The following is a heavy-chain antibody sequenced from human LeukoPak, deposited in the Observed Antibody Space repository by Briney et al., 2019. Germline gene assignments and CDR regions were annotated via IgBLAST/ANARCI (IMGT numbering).Heavy chain of an antibody. CDR3: ARDLRELRGIDY. Sequence: PSETLSLTCSVSGGSISSYYWSWIRQPPGKGLEWIGYIYYSGSTNYNPSLKSRATISVDTSKNQFSLELSSVTAADTAVYYCARDLRELRGIDYWGQGTLVTVSS. D-gene: IGHD1-26*01. J-gene: IGHJ4*02. CDR1: GGSISSYY. CDR2: IYYSGST. V-gene: IGHV4-59*12.